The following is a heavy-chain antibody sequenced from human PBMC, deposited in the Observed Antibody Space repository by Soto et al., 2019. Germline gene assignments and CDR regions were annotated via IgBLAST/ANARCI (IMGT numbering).Heavy chain of an antibody. D-gene: IGHD3-22*01. CDR2: ISAYNGNT. CDR3: AGPSAPLAAMIVVVRKKTYYYGMDV. CDR1: GYTFTSYG. V-gene: IGHV1-18*01. J-gene: IGHJ6*02. Sequence: QVQLVQSGAEVKKPGASVKVSCKASGYTFTSYGISWVRQAPGQGLEWMGWISAYNGNTNYAQKLQGRVTMTTDTSTSTAYMELRSLRSDDTAVYYWAGPSAPLAAMIVVVRKKTYYYGMDVWGQGTTVTVSS.